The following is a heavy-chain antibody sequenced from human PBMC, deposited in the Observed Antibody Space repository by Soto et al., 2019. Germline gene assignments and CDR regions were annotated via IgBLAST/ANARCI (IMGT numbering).Heavy chain of an antibody. Sequence: QAQLVESGGGVVQPGRSLRLSCAASGFTFSSYGMHWVRQAPGKGLEWVAVISYDGSNKYYADSVKGRFTISRDNSKNTLYLQMNSLRAEDTAVYYCAKGTASDYWGQGTLVTVSS. CDR2: ISYDGSNK. V-gene: IGHV3-30*18. D-gene: IGHD6-13*01. CDR1: GFTFSSYG. J-gene: IGHJ4*02. CDR3: AKGTASDY.